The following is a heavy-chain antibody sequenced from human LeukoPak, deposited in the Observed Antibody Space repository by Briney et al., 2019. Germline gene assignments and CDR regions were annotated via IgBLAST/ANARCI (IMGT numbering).Heavy chain of an antibody. CDR2: IIPIFGTA. CDR1: GYTFTSYG. Sequence: GASVKVSCKASGYTFTSYGISWVRQAPGQGLEWMGGIIPIFGTANYAQKFQGRVTITTDESTSTAYMELSSLRSEDTAVYYCARGENYDILTGYPYWGQGTLVTVSS. J-gene: IGHJ4*02. CDR3: ARGENYDILTGYPY. D-gene: IGHD3-9*01. V-gene: IGHV1-69*05.